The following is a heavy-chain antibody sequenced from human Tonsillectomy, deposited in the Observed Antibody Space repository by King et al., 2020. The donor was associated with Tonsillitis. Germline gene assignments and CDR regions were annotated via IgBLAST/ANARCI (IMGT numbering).Heavy chain of an antibody. Sequence: VQLQQWGAGLLKPSETLSLTCAVNTGSFSGCYWSWVRQSPGKGVEWIGEINHSGSTNYNPSLRSRVTIPVATSRNQFSLKRSSVAAADAAVYYCAGGLGEFSSSSVSGYFDSWGQGTLVTVSS. CDR1: TGSFSGCY. D-gene: IGHD6-6*01. V-gene: IGHV4-34*01. J-gene: IGHJ4*02. CDR3: AGGLGEFSSSSVSGYFDS. CDR2: INHSGST.